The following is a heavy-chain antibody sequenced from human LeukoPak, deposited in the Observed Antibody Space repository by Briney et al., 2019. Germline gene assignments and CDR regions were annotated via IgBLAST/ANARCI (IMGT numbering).Heavy chain of an antibody. V-gene: IGHV3-48*04. J-gene: IGHJ6*03. CDR1: GFTFSSYS. CDR2: ISSSSSTI. Sequence: PGGSLRLSCAASGFTFSSYSMNWVRQAPGKGLEWVSYISSSSSTIYYADSVKGRLTISRDNAKNSLYLQMNSLRAEDTAVYYCARDPGSYHYMDVWGKGTTVTVSS. D-gene: IGHD1-14*01. CDR3: ARDPGSYHYMDV.